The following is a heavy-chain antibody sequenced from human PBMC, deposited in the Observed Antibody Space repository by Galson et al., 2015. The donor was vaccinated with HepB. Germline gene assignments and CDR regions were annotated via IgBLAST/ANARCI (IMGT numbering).Heavy chain of an antibody. CDR1: GFTVGSSY. V-gene: IGHV3-53*01. Sequence: SLRLYCAASGFTVGSSYMSWVRQAPGKGLEWVSVIYNNGDTCYADSVKGRFTMSRDSSKNVLSLEMNSLRAEDTAMYYCARERAGGILDSWDQGTVVTVSS. CDR2: IYNNGDT. D-gene: IGHD3-16*01. J-gene: IGHJ4*02. CDR3: ARERAGGILDS.